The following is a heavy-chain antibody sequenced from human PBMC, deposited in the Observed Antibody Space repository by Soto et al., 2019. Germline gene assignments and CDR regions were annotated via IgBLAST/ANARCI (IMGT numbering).Heavy chain of an antibody. CDR2: IYYSGST. J-gene: IGHJ3*02. D-gene: IGHD3-10*01. V-gene: IGHV4-39*01. CDR1: GGSISSSSYY. Sequence: QLQLQESGPGLVKPSETLSLTCTVSGGSISSSSYYWGWIRQPPGKGLEWIGSIYYSGSTYYNPALRSRVTXXVXTXXNQFSLQLSSVTAADTAVYYCAHNIWFGDELAFDIWGQGTMVTVSS. CDR3: AHNIWFGDELAFDI.